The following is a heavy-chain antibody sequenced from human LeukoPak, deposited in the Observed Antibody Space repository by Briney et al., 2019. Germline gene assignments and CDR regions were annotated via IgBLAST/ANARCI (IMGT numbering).Heavy chain of an antibody. V-gene: IGHV3-30-3*01. CDR3: ARCTASCYANAFDV. J-gene: IGHJ3*01. Sequence: PGGSLRLSCAASGSTFRSYAMHWVRQAPGKGLEWVAGISYDGTNKYYADSVKGRFTISRDNSKNTLYLQMNSLRPEDTAVYYCARCTASCYANAFDVWGQGTLLTVSS. CDR1: GSTFRSYA. D-gene: IGHD2-2*01. CDR2: ISYDGTNK.